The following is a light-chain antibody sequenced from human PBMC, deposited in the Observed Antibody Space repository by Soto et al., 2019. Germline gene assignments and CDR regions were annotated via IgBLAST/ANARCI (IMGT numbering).Light chain of an antibody. CDR1: SSDVGAYKY. CDR3: TSYTSSSTLV. V-gene: IGLV2-14*01. Sequence: QSVLTQPASVSGSPGQSITISCTGTSSDVGAYKYVSWYQKYPGKAPKLMIYDVTNRPSGVSNRFSGSKSGNTASLTISGLQAEDEADYYCTSYTSSSTLVFGGGTKLTVL. J-gene: IGLJ2*01. CDR2: DVT.